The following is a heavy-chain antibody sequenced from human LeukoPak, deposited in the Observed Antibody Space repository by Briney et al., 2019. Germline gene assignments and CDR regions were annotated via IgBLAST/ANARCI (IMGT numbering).Heavy chain of an antibody. CDR3: ARYCSSTSCYTSRAFDI. D-gene: IGHD2-2*02. J-gene: IGHJ3*02. CDR1: GFPVSSNY. V-gene: IGHV3-53*01. Sequence: GALRLSSAASGFPVSSNYMSWVRPAPGKGLEWVSVIYSGSSTYYADSVKGRFTVSRDNFKSTLYLQMNSLRAEDTAVYYCARYCSSTSCYTSRAFDIWGQGTMVTVSS. CDR2: IYSGSST.